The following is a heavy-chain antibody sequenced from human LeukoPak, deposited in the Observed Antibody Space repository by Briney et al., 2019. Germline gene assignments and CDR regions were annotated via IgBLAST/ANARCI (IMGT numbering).Heavy chain of an antibody. D-gene: IGHD5-24*01. CDR3: ATGRYGSDDY. CDR1: GGSISSGGYY. CDR2: IYHSGST. Sequence: SETLSLTCTVSGGSISSGGYYWSWIRQPPGKGLEWIGYIYHSGSTYYNPSLKSRVTISVDTSKNQFSLKLSSVTAADMAVYYCATGRYGSDDYWGQGTLVTVSS. J-gene: IGHJ4*02. V-gene: IGHV4-30-2*01.